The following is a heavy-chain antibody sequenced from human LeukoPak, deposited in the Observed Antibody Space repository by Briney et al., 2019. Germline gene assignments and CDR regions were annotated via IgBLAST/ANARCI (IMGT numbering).Heavy chain of an antibody. J-gene: IGHJ5*02. CDR1: GGSFSGYY. CDR2: INHSGST. D-gene: IGHD2-15*01. CDR3: ARVPIVVVVAATLKSDWFDP. V-gene: IGHV4-34*01. Sequence: KPSETLSLTCAVYGGSFSGYYWSWIRQPPGKGLEWIGEINHSGSTNYNPSLKSRVTISVDTSKNQFSLKLSSVAAAGTAVYYCARVPIVVVVAATLKSDWFDPWGQGTLVTVSS.